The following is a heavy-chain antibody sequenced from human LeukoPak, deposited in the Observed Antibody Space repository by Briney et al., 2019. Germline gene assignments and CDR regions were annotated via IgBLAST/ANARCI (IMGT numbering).Heavy chain of an antibody. D-gene: IGHD3-10*02. J-gene: IGHJ6*02. V-gene: IGHV3-30-3*01. CDR1: GFTFGSYA. CDR2: MSFDGIHI. Sequence: PGGSLRLSCAASGFTFGSYAMPWVRQAPGKGLEWVAVMSFDGIHIYYADSVKGRFTISRVNSKNTLYLQMNSLRGEDTSIYYCARCSGYGMDVWGQGTTVTVSS. CDR3: ARCSGYGMDV.